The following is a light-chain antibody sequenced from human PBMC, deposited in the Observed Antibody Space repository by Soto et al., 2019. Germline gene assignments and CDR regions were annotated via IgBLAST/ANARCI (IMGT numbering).Light chain of an antibody. CDR2: AAS. CDR1: QSISSY. CDR3: QQYYSYPPIT. J-gene: IGKJ5*01. Sequence: DIQMTQSPYSLSASVGDRVTITCRASQSISSYVNWYQQKPGKAPKLLIYAASTLQSGVPSRFSGSGSGTDFTLTISCLQSEDFATYYCQQYYSYPPITFGQGTRLEI. V-gene: IGKV1-39*01.